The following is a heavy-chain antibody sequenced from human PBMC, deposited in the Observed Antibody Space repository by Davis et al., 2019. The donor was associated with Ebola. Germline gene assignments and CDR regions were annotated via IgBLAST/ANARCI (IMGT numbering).Heavy chain of an antibody. CDR2: ISAYNGNT. CDR1: GYTFTSYG. J-gene: IGHJ4*02. CDR3: ARDLVPSYYDSSGYYGY. D-gene: IGHD3-22*01. V-gene: IGHV1-18*01. Sequence: ASVTVSCKASGYTFTSYGISWVRQAPGQGLEWMGWISAYNGNTNYAQKLQGRVTMTTDTSTSTAYMELRSLRSDDTAVYYCARDLVPSYYDSSGYYGYWGQGTLVTVSS.